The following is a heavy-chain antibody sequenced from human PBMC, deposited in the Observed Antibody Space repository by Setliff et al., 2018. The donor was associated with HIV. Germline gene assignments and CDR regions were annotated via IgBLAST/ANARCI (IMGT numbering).Heavy chain of an antibody. CDR3: AKDIAVTGRFGDFQN. CDR1: GFTFSRYA. CDR2: IYSGGSTT. D-gene: IGHD6-19*01. V-gene: IGHV3-23*03. Sequence: GGSLRLSCAASGFTFSRYAMNWVRQAPGKGLEWVSVIYSGGSTTYYTDSVKGRFTISRDDSENTMYLHMNSLRAGDTAIYYCAKDIAVTGRFGDFQNWGQGTLVTVSS. J-gene: IGHJ1*01.